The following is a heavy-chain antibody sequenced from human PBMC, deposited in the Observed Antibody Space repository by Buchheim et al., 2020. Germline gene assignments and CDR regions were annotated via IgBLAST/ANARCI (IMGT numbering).Heavy chain of an antibody. V-gene: IGHV4-39*01. CDR3: ARQRGPTYYDFWSGYKWFDY. J-gene: IGHJ4*02. CDR2: IYYSGST. D-gene: IGHD3-3*01. Sequence: QLQLQESGPGLVKPSETLSLTCTVSGGSISSSSYYWGWIRQPPGKGLEWIGRIYYSGSTYYHPSLKIRVTISVDTSKNQFSLKLSSVTAADTAVYYCARQRGPTYYDFWSGYKWFDYWGQGTL. CDR1: GGSISSSSYY.